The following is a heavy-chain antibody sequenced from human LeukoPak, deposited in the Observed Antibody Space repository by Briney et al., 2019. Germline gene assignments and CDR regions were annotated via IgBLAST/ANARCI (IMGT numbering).Heavy chain of an antibody. CDR2: INHSGST. Sequence: SETLPLTCAVYGGSFSGYYWSWSRQPPGKGLEWIGEINHSGSTNYYPSLKSRVTISVDTSKNQFSLKLSSVTAADTAVYYCARGRYYGSGSYPVDYWGQGTLVTVSS. D-gene: IGHD3-10*01. CDR3: ARGRYYGSGSYPVDY. CDR1: GGSFSGYY. J-gene: IGHJ4*02. V-gene: IGHV4-34*01.